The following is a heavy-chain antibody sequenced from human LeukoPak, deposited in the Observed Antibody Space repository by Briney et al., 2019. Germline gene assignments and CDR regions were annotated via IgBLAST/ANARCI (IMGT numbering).Heavy chain of an antibody. D-gene: IGHD5-18*01. V-gene: IGHV4-59*08. Sequence: SETLSLTCAVYGGSFSGYYWSWIRQPPGKGLEWIGYIYYSGSTNYNPSLKSRVTISVDTSKNQFSLKLSSVTAADTAVYYCARHGGAPTTAILYFDYWGQGTLVTVSS. CDR3: ARHGGAPTTAILYFDY. CDR2: IYYSGST. CDR1: GGSFSGYY. J-gene: IGHJ4*02.